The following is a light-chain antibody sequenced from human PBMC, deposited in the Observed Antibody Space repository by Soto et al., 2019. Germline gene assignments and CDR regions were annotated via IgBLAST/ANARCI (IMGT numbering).Light chain of an antibody. V-gene: IGKV3-20*01. CDR2: GAS. J-gene: IGKJ2*01. Sequence: EIVLTQSPGTLSLSPGERATLSCRASQSVSSTYLAWYQQKPGQAPRLLIYGASIRATGVPDRFSGSGSATDFTLTISRLEPEDFAVYYCQQYCSSPYTFGQGSKLEIK. CDR3: QQYCSSPYT. CDR1: QSVSSTY.